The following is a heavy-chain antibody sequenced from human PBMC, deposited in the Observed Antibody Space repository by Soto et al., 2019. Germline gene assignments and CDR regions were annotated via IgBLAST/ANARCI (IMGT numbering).Heavy chain of an antibody. D-gene: IGHD2-15*01. CDR1: GFTFSSYS. V-gene: IGHV3-48*02. Sequence: PGGSLRLSCAASGFTFSSYSMNCVRQAPGKGLEWVAYISSSSSTIYYADSVKGRFTISRDNAKNSLYLQMNSLRDEDTAVYYCARDGRGARYCSGGSCSDDAFDIWGQGTMVTVSS. CDR3: ARDGRGARYCSGGSCSDDAFDI. CDR2: ISSSSSTI. J-gene: IGHJ3*02.